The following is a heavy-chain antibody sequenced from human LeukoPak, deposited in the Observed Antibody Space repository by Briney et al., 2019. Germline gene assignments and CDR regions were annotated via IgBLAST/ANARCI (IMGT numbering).Heavy chain of an antibody. V-gene: IGHV3-21*01. Sequence: GGSLRLSCAASGFTFSSYSMNWVRQAPGKGLEWVSSISSSSSYIYYADSVKGRFTISRDNAKNSLFLQMNSLRAGDTAVYYCARDRGLWFGEFPFDYWGQGTLVTVSS. CDR2: ISSSSSYI. J-gene: IGHJ4*02. CDR3: ARDRGLWFGEFPFDY. CDR1: GFTFSSYS. D-gene: IGHD3-10*01.